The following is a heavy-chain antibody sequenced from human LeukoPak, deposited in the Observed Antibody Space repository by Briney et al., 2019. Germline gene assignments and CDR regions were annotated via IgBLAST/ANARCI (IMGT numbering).Heavy chain of an antibody. Sequence: GASVKVSCKAFGYTFTSYGISWVRQAPGQGLEWMGWISAYNGNTNYAQKLQGRVTMTTDTSTSTAYMELRSLRSDDTAVYYCARELLSQNFDWLFYYYGMDVWGQGTTVTVSS. J-gene: IGHJ6*02. D-gene: IGHD3-9*01. CDR2: ISAYNGNT. CDR1: GYTFTSYG. CDR3: ARELLSQNFDWLFYYYGMDV. V-gene: IGHV1-18*01.